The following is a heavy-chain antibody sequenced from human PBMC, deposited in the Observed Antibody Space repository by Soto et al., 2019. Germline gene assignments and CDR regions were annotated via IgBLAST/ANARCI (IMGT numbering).Heavy chain of an antibody. Sequence: SVTMSLTCSVADGSIRNLGHCWTFKSQPPGKGLEWIGSIYHTGSTYYSKSLRSRLTMSVDTSKSQFSLRLSSVTAADTAVYYCARATGTLRSRNCDYWGQGSLVTVSS. CDR3: ARATGTLRSRNCDY. J-gene: IGHJ4*02. V-gene: IGHV4-31*03. CDR1: DGSIRNLGHC. CDR2: IYHTGST. D-gene: IGHD1-1*01.